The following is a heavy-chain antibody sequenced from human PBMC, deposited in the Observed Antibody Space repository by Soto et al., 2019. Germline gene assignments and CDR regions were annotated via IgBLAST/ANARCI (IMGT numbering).Heavy chain of an antibody. CDR1: GFTFSSYS. Sequence: GGSLRLSCAASGFTFSSYSMNWVRQAPGKGLEWVSSISSSSSYIYYADSVKGRFTISRDNAKSSLYLQMNSLRAEDTAVYYCARDRSPDWLLTPPTFDPWGQGTLVTVSS. CDR2: ISSSSSYI. J-gene: IGHJ5*02. CDR3: ARDRSPDWLLTPPTFDP. V-gene: IGHV3-21*01. D-gene: IGHD3-9*01.